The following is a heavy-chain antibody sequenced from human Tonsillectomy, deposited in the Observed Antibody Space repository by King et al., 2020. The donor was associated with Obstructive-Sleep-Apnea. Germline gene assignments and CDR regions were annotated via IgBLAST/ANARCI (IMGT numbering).Heavy chain of an antibody. CDR2: INPNSGDT. CDR1: GYTLTGYY. CDR3: ASWGAISVSGTGTPADY. D-gene: IGHD6-19*01. Sequence: QLVQSGAEVKKPGASVKVSCKASGYTLTGYYMNWVRQAPGQGFEWMGWINPNSGDTHYAQKFQGRVTMTRDTSISTAYMELRRLRSDDTSVYYCASWGAISVSGTGTPADYWGQGTRITVSS. J-gene: IGHJ4*02. V-gene: IGHV1-2*02.